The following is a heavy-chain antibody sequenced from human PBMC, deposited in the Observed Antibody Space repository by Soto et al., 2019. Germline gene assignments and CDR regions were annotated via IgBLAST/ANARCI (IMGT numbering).Heavy chain of an antibody. CDR2: IYHNGNT. CDR1: GGAISSSNW. J-gene: IGHJ4*02. Sequence: LSLTCAVSGGAISSSNWWSWVRQPPGKGLEWIGEIYHNGNTNYNPSLMSRVTILVDKSKNQFSLKLTSVTAADTAVYYCAREIYDFSSGWVLDYWGRGTLVTVSS. V-gene: IGHV4-4*02. CDR3: AREIYDFSSGWVLDY. D-gene: IGHD6-19*01.